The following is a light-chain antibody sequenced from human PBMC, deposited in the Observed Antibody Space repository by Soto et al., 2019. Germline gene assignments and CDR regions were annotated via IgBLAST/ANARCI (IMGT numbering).Light chain of an antibody. J-gene: IGLJ2*01. CDR3: SSYAGSVV. CDR1: SSDVGGYNY. Sequence: QSLLTQPRSVSGSPGQSVTISCTGISSDVGGYNYVSWYQQHPGKAPKLMVYDVTKRPSGVPGRFSGSKSGTTASLTISRLQAEDEADYYCSSYAGSVVFGGGTKVTVL. CDR2: DVT. V-gene: IGLV2-11*01.